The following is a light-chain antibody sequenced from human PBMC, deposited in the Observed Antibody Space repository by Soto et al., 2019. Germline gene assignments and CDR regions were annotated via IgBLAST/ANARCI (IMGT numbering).Light chain of an antibody. Sequence: ENVLTHSPGTLSLSPGERATLSCRATQSVTSRYFAWYQQKPGQAPRLLIYGVSSRATDIPDRFSGSGSGTDFTLTISRLEPEDFVVYYCQQYSTLPHTFGQGTKLEVK. V-gene: IGKV3-20*01. CDR1: QSVTSRY. CDR2: GVS. J-gene: IGKJ2*01. CDR3: QQYSTLPHT.